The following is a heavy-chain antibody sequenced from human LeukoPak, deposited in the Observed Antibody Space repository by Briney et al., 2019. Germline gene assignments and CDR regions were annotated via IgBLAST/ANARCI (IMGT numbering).Heavy chain of an antibody. D-gene: IGHD2-2*01. Sequence: PSETLSLTCAVYGGSFSGYYWSWIRQPPGKGLEWIGEINHSGSTNYNPSLKSRVTISVDTSKNQFSLKLSSVTAADTAVYYCARETRVPAATRTFDYWGQGTLVTVSS. J-gene: IGHJ4*02. CDR2: INHSGST. CDR1: GGSFSGYY. CDR3: ARETRVPAATRTFDY. V-gene: IGHV4-34*01.